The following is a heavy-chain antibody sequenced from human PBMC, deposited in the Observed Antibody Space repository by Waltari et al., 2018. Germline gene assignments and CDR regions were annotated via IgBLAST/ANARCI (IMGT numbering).Heavy chain of an antibody. D-gene: IGHD6-25*01. Sequence: QVTLKESGPALVKPTQTLTLTCSFSGFSISTSGTGVGWIRQPPGKAREWLVNIYWNDGKYYNTSLKIRLTVSRDTSKNQVILTLANLDSVDTGTYYCARIPSTQRLTPYWYFDLWGPGTPVTVSS. CDR3: ARIPSTQRLTPYWYFDL. J-gene: IGHJ2*01. CDR2: IYWNDGK. CDR1: GFSISTSGTG. V-gene: IGHV2-70*01.